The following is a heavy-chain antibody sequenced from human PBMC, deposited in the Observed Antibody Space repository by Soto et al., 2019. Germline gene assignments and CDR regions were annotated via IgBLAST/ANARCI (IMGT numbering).Heavy chain of an antibody. V-gene: IGHV1-69*13. J-gene: IGHJ4*02. CDR2: IIPIFGTA. CDR3: ARESGSYYGPWDY. D-gene: IGHD1-26*01. CDR1: GGTFSSYA. Sequence: SVKVSCKASGGTFSSYAISWVRQAPGQGLEWMGGIIPIFGTANYAQKFQGRVTITADESTSTAYMELSSLRSEDTAVYYCARESGSYYGPWDYWGQGTLVTVSS.